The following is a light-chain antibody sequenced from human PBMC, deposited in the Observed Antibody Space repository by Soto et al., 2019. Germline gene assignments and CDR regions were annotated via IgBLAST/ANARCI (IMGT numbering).Light chain of an antibody. V-gene: IGLV2-14*03. J-gene: IGLJ1*01. Sequence: QSVLTQPASVSGSPGQSIAISCTGSSSDIGAYNYVFWYQQHPGKAPKLMIYDVNNRPSGVSDRFSGSKSGNTASLTISGLQAEDEVDYYCSSYTSASTYVLGTGTKATVL. CDR3: SSYTSASTYV. CDR1: SSDIGAYNY. CDR2: DVN.